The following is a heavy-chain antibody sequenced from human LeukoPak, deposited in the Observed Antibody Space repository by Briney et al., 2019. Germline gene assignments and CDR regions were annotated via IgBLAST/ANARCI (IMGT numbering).Heavy chain of an antibody. CDR2: ISGHNGNT. V-gene: IGHV1-18*01. CDR1: GYTFTSYL. J-gene: IGHJ4*02. CDR3: ARIWAEFHLVCDF. Sequence: ASVKVSCKASGYTFTSYLISWVRQVPGQGLERMGWISGHNGNTDYAQKFKDRVTLTTDTSTSTAYMELRSLTSDDTAVYFCARIWAEFHLVCDFWGQGTLVTVS. D-gene: IGHD3-10*01.